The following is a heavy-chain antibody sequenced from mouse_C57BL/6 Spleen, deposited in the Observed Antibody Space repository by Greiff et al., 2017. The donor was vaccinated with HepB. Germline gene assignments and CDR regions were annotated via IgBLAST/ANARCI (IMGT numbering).Heavy chain of an antibody. V-gene: IGHV5-16*01. CDR2: INYDGSST. CDR1: GFTFSDYY. CDR3: AREGVVAFDY. D-gene: IGHD1-1*01. J-gene: IGHJ2*01. Sequence: EVKVEESEGGLVQPGSSMKLSCTASGFTFSDYYMAWVRQVPEKGLEWVANINYDGSSTYYLDSLKSRFIISGDNAKNILYLQMSSLKSEDTATYYCAREGVVAFDYWGQGTTLTVSS.